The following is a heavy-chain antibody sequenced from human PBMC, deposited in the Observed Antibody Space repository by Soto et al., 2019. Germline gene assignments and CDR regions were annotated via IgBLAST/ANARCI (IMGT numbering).Heavy chain of an antibody. CDR2: ISYGGSNK. V-gene: IGHV3-30*18. Sequence: GGSLRLSCAASGFTFSSYGMHWVRQAPGKGLEWVAVISYGGSNKYYADSVKGRFTISRDNSKNTLYLQMNSLRAEDTAVYYCAKEWAVVTAILFCFDIWGQGTMVTVSS. CDR3: AKEWAVVTAILFCFDI. D-gene: IGHD2-21*02. CDR1: GFTFSSYG. J-gene: IGHJ3*02.